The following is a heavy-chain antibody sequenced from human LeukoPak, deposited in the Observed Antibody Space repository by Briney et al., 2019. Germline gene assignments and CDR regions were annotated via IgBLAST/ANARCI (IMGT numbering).Heavy chain of an antibody. CDR1: GGSISSGSYY. Sequence: PSETLSLTCTVSGGSISSGSYYWSWIRQPAGKGLEWIGRIYTSGSTNYNPSLKSRVTISVDTSKNQFSLKLNSVTPTDTALYYCARDRSMIPGALQHNYYHHAMDVWGQGAMVIVSS. CDR2: IYTSGST. D-gene: IGHD2/OR15-2a*01. J-gene: IGHJ6*02. CDR3: ARDRSMIPGALQHNYYHHAMDV. V-gene: IGHV4-61*02.